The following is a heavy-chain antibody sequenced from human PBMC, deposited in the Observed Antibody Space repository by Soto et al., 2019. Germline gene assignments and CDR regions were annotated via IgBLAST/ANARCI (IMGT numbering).Heavy chain of an antibody. D-gene: IGHD2-15*01. Sequence: EVQLVESGGGLVKRGGSLRLSCAASGFTFSSYSMNWVRQAPGKGLEWVSSISSSSSYIYYADSVKGRFTISRDNAKNSLYLQMNSLRSEDTAVYCCARVGGYYYYYMGVWGKGTTVTVSS. CDR3: ARVGGYYYYYMGV. J-gene: IGHJ6*03. V-gene: IGHV3-21*01. CDR1: GFTFSSYS. CDR2: ISSSSSYI.